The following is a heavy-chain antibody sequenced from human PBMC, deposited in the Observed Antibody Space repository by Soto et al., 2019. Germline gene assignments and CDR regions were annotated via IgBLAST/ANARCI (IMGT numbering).Heavy chain of an antibody. CDR3: ATGVNYRPILG. V-gene: IGHV3-66*01. CDR1: GFAVSSNH. Sequence: EVQLVESGGGLVQPGGSMRLSCAASGFAVSSNHMTWVRQAPGKGLEWVSVIYSGGSTYYADSVKGRFTISRDNSENTLYLHMNSLRDEDTAVYYCATGVNYRPILGWGQGTLVTASS. D-gene: IGHD3-16*01. CDR2: IYSGGST. J-gene: IGHJ4*02.